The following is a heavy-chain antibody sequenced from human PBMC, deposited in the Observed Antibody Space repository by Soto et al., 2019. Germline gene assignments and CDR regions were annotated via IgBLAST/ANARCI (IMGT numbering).Heavy chain of an antibody. CDR1: GGTFSSYA. CDR3: ARGVTRFLEWLYIEYYYGMDV. D-gene: IGHD3-3*01. CDR2: IIPIFGTA. Sequence: QVQLVQSGAEVKKPGSSVKVSCKASGGTFSSYAISWVRQAPGQGLEWMGGIIPIFGTANYAQKFQGRVTITADKSTSTAYMELSSLRSEDTAVYYCARGVTRFLEWLYIEYYYGMDVWGQGTTVTVSS. J-gene: IGHJ6*02. V-gene: IGHV1-69*06.